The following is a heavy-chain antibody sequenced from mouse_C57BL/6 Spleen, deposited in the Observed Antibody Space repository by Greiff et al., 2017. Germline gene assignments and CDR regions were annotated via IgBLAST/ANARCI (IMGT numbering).Heavy chain of an antibody. D-gene: IGHD6-1*01. CDR3: ARSSAFYFGY. V-gene: IGHV1-26*01. J-gene: IGHJ2*01. CDR1: GYTFTDYY. CDR2: INPNNGGT. Sequence: VQLQQSGPELVKPGASVKISCKASGYTFTDYYMNWVKQSHGKSLEWIGDINPNNGGTSYNQKFKGKATLTVDKSSSTAYMELRSLTSEDSAVYYCARSSAFYFGYWGQGTTLPVSS.